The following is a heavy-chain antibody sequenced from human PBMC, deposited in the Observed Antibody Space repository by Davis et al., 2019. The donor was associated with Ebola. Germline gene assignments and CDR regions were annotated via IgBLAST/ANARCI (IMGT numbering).Heavy chain of an antibody. J-gene: IGHJ4*02. CDR3: ARAVYYYDSSGYYPY. CDR2: ISYDGSNK. Sequence: GESLKISCAASGFTFSSYAMHWVRQAPGKGLEWVAVISYDGSNKYYADSVKGRFTIPRDNAKNSLYLQMNSLRAEDTAVYYCARAVYYYDSSGYYPYWGQGTLVTVSS. CDR1: GFTFSSYA. V-gene: IGHV3-30-3*01. D-gene: IGHD3-22*01.